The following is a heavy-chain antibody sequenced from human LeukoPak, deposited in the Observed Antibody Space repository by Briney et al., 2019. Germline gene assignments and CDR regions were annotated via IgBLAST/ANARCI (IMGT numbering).Heavy chain of an antibody. Sequence: ASVKVSCKTSGYTFANYGMHWVRQAPRQSLEWMGWINTGNGNTKSSQKFQDRVTLSRDTSASTAYMELNSLSSEDTAVYYCARVPLHDASGHYYSHWGQGTLVTVSS. CDR2: INTGNGNT. CDR1: GYTFANYG. J-gene: IGHJ1*01. D-gene: IGHD3-22*01. V-gene: IGHV1-3*04. CDR3: ARVPLHDASGHYYSH.